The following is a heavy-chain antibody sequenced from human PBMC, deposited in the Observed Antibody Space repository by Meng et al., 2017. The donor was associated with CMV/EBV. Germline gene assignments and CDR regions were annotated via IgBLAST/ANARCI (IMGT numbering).Heavy chain of an antibody. CDR2: INHSGST. D-gene: IGHD3-3*01. V-gene: IGHV4-34*01. Sequence: SETLSLTCAVYGGSFSGYYWSWIRQPPGKGLEWIGEINHSGSTNYNPSLKSRVTISVDTSKNQFSLKLSSVTAADTAVYYCARDGRDDFWSGVDVWGQGTTVTVSS. J-gene: IGHJ6*02. CDR3: ARDGRDDFWSGVDV. CDR1: GGSFSGYY.